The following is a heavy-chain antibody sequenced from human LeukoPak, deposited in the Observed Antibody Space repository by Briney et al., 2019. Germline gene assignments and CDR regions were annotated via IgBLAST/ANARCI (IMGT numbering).Heavy chain of an antibody. Sequence: GGSLRRSCAASGFTVSSNYMSWVREAPGKGLEWVSVIYSGGSTYYADSVKGRFTISRDNSKNTLYLQMNSLRAEDTAVYYCARVRSAFYYYMDVWGKGTTVTVSS. CDR2: IYSGGST. CDR3: ARVRSAFYYYMDV. J-gene: IGHJ6*03. V-gene: IGHV3-53*01. D-gene: IGHD2-2*01. CDR1: GFTVSSNY.